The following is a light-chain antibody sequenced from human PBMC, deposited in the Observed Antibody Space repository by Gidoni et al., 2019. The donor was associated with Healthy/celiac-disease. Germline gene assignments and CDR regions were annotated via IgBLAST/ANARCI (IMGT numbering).Light chain of an antibody. CDR3: QQSYSNPRT. V-gene: IGKV1-39*01. Sequence: DIQRTQSPSSLSASVGDRVTITCLASQSISSYVNWYQQKPGKAPKPLIYAASSLQSGVPSRFSGSGSGTDFTLTISSLQPEDFATYYCQQSYSNPRTFGQXTKLEIK. J-gene: IGKJ2*02. CDR1: QSISSY. CDR2: AAS.